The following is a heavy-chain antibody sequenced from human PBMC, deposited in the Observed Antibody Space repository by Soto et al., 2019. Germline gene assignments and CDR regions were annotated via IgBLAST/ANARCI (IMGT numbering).Heavy chain of an antibody. CDR2: IWYDGSNK. CDR3: ATGYCSGGSCYSSAALDY. J-gene: IGHJ4*02. Sequence: PGGSLRLSCAASGFTFSSYGMHWVRQAPGKGLEWVAVIWYDGSNKYYADSVKGRFTISRDNSKNTLYLQMNSLRAEDTAVYYCATGYCSGGSCYSSAALDYWGQGTLVTVSS. CDR1: GFTFSSYG. D-gene: IGHD2-15*01. V-gene: IGHV3-33*01.